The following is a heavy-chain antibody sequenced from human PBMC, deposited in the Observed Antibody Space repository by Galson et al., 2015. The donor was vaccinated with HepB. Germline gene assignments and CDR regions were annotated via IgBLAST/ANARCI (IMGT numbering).Heavy chain of an antibody. D-gene: IGHD3-16*01. J-gene: IGHJ5*02. CDR2: INGRGSTR. CDR3: VKEGAWFGGDWFDP. CDR1: GFIFRHHA. Sequence: LRLSCAGSGFIFRHHAMAWIRQAPGKGLEWVSGINGRGSTRSYSDAVKGRFSVSRDNSKDTVFLQMDNLRPEDTAVYYCVKEGAWFGGDWFDPWGQGALVTVS. V-gene: IGHV3-23*01.